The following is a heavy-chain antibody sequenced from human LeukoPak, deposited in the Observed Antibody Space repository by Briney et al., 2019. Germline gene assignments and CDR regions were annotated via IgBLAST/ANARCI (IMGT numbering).Heavy chain of an antibody. CDR1: GGSISSGSYF. J-gene: IGHJ4*02. V-gene: IGHV4-39*07. CDR2: IYYSGST. CDR3: AREPTSGREPTSGRPLDY. Sequence: SETLSLTCSVSGGSISSGSYFWGWIRQPPGKGLEWIGSIYYSGSTYYNPSLKSRVPISVDTSKNHFSLNLPSVTAADTAVYYCAREPTSGREPTSGRPLDYWGQGTLVTVSS. D-gene: IGHD5-12*01.